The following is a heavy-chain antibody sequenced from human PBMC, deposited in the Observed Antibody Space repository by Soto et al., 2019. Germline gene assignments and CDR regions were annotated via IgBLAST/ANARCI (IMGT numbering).Heavy chain of an antibody. CDR2: LYWDDDQ. CDR1: GFSLSGDGVG. J-gene: IGHJ3*02. Sequence: QITLKESGPTLVKPTQSLTLTCTVSGFSLSGDGVGVGWIRQPPGKALEWLALLYWDDDQRYSPSLKTRLTITKDTCKNQVVLTMTNMDPVDTATYYCAHAFGGTSWPNDAFDIWGQGTVGTFAS. CDR3: AHAFGGTSWPNDAFDI. D-gene: IGHD3-3*02. V-gene: IGHV2-5*02.